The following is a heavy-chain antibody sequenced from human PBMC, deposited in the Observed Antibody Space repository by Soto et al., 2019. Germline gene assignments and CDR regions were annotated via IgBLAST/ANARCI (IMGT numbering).Heavy chain of an antibody. CDR2: VYYTGST. Sequence: SETLSLTSLVSGCSISGSYWSWIRPSPGKGLEWLGYVYYTGSTNYSPSLRSRVSISVDTSKNEFSLRLSSVTAADTAVYFCARSVAVPGAHIDYWGQGTQVTLS. J-gene: IGHJ4*02. D-gene: IGHD6-19*01. CDR3: ARSVAVPGAHIDY. CDR1: GCSISGSY. V-gene: IGHV4-59*01.